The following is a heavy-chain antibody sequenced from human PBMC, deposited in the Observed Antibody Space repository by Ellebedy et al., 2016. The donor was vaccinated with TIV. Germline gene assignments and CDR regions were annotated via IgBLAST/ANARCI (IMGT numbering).Heavy chain of an antibody. D-gene: IGHD6-6*01. CDR3: ARLAYSSSSRDQYYGMDV. V-gene: IGHV4-39*01. Sequence: SETLSLTXTVSGGSISSSSCYWGWIRQPPGKGLEWIGRIYYSGRTYYNPSLKSRVIISVDTSKNQFSLRLSSVTAADTAVYYCARLAYSSSSRDQYYGMDVWGQGTTVTVSS. J-gene: IGHJ6*02. CDR2: IYYSGRT. CDR1: GGSISSSSCY.